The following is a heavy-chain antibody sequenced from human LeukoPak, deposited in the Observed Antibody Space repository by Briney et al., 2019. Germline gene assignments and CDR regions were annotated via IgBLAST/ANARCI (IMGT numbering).Heavy chain of an antibody. CDR2: INSDGSEG. CDR3: ARSSYSSSSSV. V-gene: IGHV3-7*03. D-gene: IGHD6-6*01. Sequence: HPGGSQRLSCAVSGFTFSGFWMSWSRQAPGKGLEWVASINSDGSEGYYADVVKGRFTISRDNAKNSLYLQINSLRAEDTAVYYCARSSYSSSSSVWGQGTMVTVSS. CDR1: GFTFSGFW. J-gene: IGHJ3*01.